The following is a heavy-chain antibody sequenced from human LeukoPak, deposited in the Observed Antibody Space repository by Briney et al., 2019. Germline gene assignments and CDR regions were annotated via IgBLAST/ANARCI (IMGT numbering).Heavy chain of an antibody. CDR3: AKRGVVIRVILVGFHKEAYYFDS. Sequence: GGSLRLSCAASGFTFINYAMSWVRQVPGRGLEWVAGISDSGGRTNYADSVKGRFTISRDNPKNTLYLQMNSLRPEDTAVYFCAKRGVVIRVILVGFHKEAYYFDSWGQGVLVTVSS. D-gene: IGHD3-22*01. CDR2: ISDSGGRT. V-gene: IGHV3-23*01. CDR1: GFTFINYA. J-gene: IGHJ4*02.